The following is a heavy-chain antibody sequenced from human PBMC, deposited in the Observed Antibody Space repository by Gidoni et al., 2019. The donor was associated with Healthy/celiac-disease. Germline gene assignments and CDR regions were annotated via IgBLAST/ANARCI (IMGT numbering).Heavy chain of an antibody. CDR1: GFTFSSYG. CDR2: ISYDGSNK. V-gene: IGHV3-30*18. J-gene: IGHJ4*02. CDR3: AKDGGYSYGYDY. Sequence: QVQLVEPGGGVVQPGRSLSLSCAASGFTFSSYGMHWVRQAPGKGLEWVAVISYDGSNKYYADSVKGRFTISRDNSKNTLYLQMNSLRAEDTAVYYCAKDGGYSYGYDYWGQGTLVTVSS. D-gene: IGHD5-18*01.